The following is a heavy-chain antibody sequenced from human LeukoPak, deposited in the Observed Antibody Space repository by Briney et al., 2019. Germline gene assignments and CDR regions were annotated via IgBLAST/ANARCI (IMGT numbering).Heavy chain of an antibody. Sequence: ASVKVSCKASGYTFTSYYMHWVRQAPGQGLEWMAIINPSGGSTSYAQKFQGRVTMTRDTSTSTVYMELSSLRSEDTAVYYCARDPRSSYESGGYYYPGDYWGQGTLVTVSS. V-gene: IGHV1-46*01. CDR3: ARDPRSSYESGGYYYPGDY. CDR1: GYTFTSYY. D-gene: IGHD3-22*01. CDR2: INPSGGST. J-gene: IGHJ4*02.